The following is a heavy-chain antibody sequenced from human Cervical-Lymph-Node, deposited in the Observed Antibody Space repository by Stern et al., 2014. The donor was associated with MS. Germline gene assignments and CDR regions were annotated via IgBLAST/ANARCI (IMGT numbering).Heavy chain of an antibody. CDR3: AKDVDYDFWSGYPDY. V-gene: IGHV3-30*18. D-gene: IGHD3-3*01. CDR1: GFTFSSYG. CDR2: ISHDGNKK. Sequence: VQLVESGGGVVQPGRSLRLSCAASGFTFSSYGMHWVRQAPGKGLEWVALISHDGNKKTYADYLKGRFTISRENSKSTAYLQLHSQRPEDTGIYYCAKDVDYDFWSGYPDYWGQGALVTVSS. J-gene: IGHJ4*02.